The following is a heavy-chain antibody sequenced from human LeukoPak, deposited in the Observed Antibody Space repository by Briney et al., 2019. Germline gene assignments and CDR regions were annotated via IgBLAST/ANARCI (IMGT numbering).Heavy chain of an antibody. V-gene: IGHV1-2*02. J-gene: IGHJ4*02. Sequence: ASVKVSCKASGYTFNSHGISWVRQAPGQGLEWMGWINPNSGGTNYAQKFQGRVTMTRDTSISTAYMELSRLRSDDTAVYYCARGRSDYVWGSYRIFDYWGQGTLVTASS. CDR3: ARGRSDYVWGSYRIFDY. CDR2: INPNSGGT. CDR1: GYTFNSHG. D-gene: IGHD3-16*02.